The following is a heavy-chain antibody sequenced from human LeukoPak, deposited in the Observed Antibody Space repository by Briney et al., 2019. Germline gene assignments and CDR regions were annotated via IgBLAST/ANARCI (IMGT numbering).Heavy chain of an antibody. J-gene: IGHJ4*02. D-gene: IGHD6-19*01. CDR1: GFTFSSHG. V-gene: IGHV3-30*03. CDR2: ISYDGSLE. CDR3: TTGQWLVLDY. Sequence: GTSLRLSCAASGFTFSSHGMHWVRQAPGEGLEWVAFISYDGSLEYFTDSVKGRFTISRDNSKNTLYLQMNSLKTEDTAVYYCTTGQWLVLDYWGQGTLVTVSS.